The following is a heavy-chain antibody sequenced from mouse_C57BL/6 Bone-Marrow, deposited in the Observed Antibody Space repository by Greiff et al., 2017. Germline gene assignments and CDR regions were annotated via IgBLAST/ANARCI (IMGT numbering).Heavy chain of an antibody. J-gene: IGHJ3*01. D-gene: IGHD1-1*01. CDR2: ISSGGSYT. Sequence: EVKLMESGGDSVKPGGSLKLSCAASGFTFSSYGMSWVRQTPDKRLEWVATISSGGSYTYYPDSVKGRFTIYRDNAKNTLYLQMSSLKSEDTAMYYCARQGYYYGSSLVWFAYWGQETLVTVSA. V-gene: IGHV5-6*01. CDR1: GFTFSSYG. CDR3: ARQGYYYGSSLVWFAY.